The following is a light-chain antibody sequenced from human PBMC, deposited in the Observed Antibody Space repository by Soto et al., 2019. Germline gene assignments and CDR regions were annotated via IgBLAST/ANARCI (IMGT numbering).Light chain of an antibody. CDR3: QHRSNWPPIFT. V-gene: IGKV3D-11*02. CDR2: DTS. Sequence: EIVLTQSPATLSLSPGERATLSCRASQSVSSDLVWYQQKPGQAPRLLIYDTSNRATGIPARFSGSGPGTDFILTISSLEPEDFAVYYCQHRSNWPPIFTFGPGTKVDIK. J-gene: IGKJ3*01. CDR1: QSVSSD.